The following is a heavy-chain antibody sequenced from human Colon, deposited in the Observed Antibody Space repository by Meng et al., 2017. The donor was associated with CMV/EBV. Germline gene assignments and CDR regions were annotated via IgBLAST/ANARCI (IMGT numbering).Heavy chain of an antibody. D-gene: IGHD4-11*01. V-gene: IGHV1-18*01. J-gene: IGHJ4*02. CDR1: GYSFTSFG. CDR3: ARGLQNGFFDY. Sequence: ASVKVSCKASGYSFTSFGISWVRQAPGQGLEWMGWISAHNGITTYAQKVQDRVTLTTDTSASTAYMELRSLRSDDTAVYYCARGLQNGFFDYWGQGTLVTVSS. CDR2: ISAHNGIT.